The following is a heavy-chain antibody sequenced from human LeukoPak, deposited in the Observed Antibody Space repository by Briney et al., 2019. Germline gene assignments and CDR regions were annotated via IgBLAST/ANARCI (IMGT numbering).Heavy chain of an antibody. CDR2: INSDGSIT. CDR1: GFTFSSYA. D-gene: IGHD2-15*01. J-gene: IGHJ4*02. V-gene: IGHV3-74*01. Sequence: GGSLRLSCAASGFTFSSYAMGWVRQAPGKGLEWVSRINSDGSITSYADSVKGRLTISRDNAKNTLYLQMNSLRVEDTAVYYCARAVAVSAIPSDWGQGTLVSVSS. CDR3: ARAVAVSAIPSD.